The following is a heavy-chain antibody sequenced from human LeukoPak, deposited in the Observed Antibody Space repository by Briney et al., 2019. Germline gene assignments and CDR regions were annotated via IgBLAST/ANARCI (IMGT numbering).Heavy chain of an antibody. J-gene: IGHJ4*02. V-gene: IGHV3-7*01. Sequence: GGSLRLSCAASGFTFSSYWMSWVRHAPGKGLEWVANIKEDGSDKYYMDSVKGRFTISRDNAKNSLYLQMNSLRAEDTAVYYCARDRGYLTFDYWGQGTLVTVSS. CDR2: IKEDGSDK. CDR1: GFTFSSYW. D-gene: IGHD3-22*01. CDR3: ARDRGYLTFDY.